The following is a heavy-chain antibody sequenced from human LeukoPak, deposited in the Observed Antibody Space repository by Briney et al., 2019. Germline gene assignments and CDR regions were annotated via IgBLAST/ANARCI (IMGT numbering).Heavy chain of an antibody. CDR3: ARALAPYGDYAFDY. CDR2: ISYSGST. D-gene: IGHD4-17*01. J-gene: IGHJ4*02. V-gene: IGHV4-59*01. CDR1: GDSISSYY. Sequence: SETLSLTCTVSGDSISSYYWTWIRQPPGKGLEWIGHISYSGSTNYNPSLKSRVTISVDTSKSQFSLKLNSVTAADTAVYYCARALAPYGDYAFDYWGQGTLVTVSS.